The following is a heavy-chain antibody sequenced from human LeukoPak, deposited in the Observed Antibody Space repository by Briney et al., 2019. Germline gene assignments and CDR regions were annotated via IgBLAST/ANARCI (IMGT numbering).Heavy chain of an antibody. CDR3: ARPPPYSSSWYDYYYGMDV. V-gene: IGHV3-30-3*01. CDR1: GFTFSSYA. CDR2: ISYDGSNK. J-gene: IGHJ6*02. D-gene: IGHD6-13*01. Sequence: GGSLRLTCEASGFTFSSYAMHWVRQAPGKGLEWVAVISYDGSNKYYADSVKGRFTISRDNSKNTLYLQMNSLRAEDTAVYYCARPPPYSSSWYDYYYGMDVWGQGTTVTVSS.